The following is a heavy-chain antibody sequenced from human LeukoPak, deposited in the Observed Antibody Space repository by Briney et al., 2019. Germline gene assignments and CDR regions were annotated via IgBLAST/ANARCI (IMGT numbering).Heavy chain of an antibody. CDR3: ARGWKPDYYYGMDV. J-gene: IGHJ6*02. D-gene: IGHD1-1*01. CDR1: GGSISSGDYY. Sequence: SETLSLTCTVSGGSISSGDYYWSWIRQPPGKGLEWIGYIYYSGSTYYNPSLKSRVTISVDTSKNQFSLKLSSVTAADTAVYYCARGWKPDYYYGMDVWGQGTTVTVSS. V-gene: IGHV4-30-4*01. CDR2: IYYSGST.